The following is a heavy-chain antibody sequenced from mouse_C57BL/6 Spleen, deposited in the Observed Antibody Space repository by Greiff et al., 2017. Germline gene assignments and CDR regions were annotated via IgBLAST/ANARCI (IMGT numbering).Heavy chain of an antibody. V-gene: IGHV7-3*01. CDR2: IRNKANGYTT. J-gene: IGHJ4*01. CDR1: GFTFTDYY. CDR3: ARSISLYAMDY. Sequence: EVHLVESGGGLAQPGGSLSLSCAASGFTFTDYYMSWVRQPPGKALEWLGFIRNKANGYTTEYSASVKGRFTISRDNSQSILYLQMNALRAEDSATYYCARSISLYAMDYWGQGTSVTVSS.